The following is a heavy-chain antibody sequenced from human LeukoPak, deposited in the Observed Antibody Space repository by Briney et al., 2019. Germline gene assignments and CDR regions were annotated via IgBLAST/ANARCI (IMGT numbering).Heavy chain of an antibody. J-gene: IGHJ4*02. CDR2: ISSSSSTI. CDR1: GFTFSSYS. V-gene: IGHV3-48*04. Sequence: GGSLRLSCAASGFTFSSYSMNWVRQAPGKGLEWVSYISSSSSTIYYADSVKGRFTISRDNAKNSLYLQMNSLRAEDTAVYYCARGLRTRSRMGIVATIPFDYWGQGTLVTVSS. CDR3: ARGLRTRSRMGIVATIPFDY. D-gene: IGHD5-12*01.